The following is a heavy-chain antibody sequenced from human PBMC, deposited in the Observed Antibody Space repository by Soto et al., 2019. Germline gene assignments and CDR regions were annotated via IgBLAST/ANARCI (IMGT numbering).Heavy chain of an antibody. CDR2: IYYSGST. V-gene: IGHV4-59*08. J-gene: IGHJ1*01. CDR1: GGSISSYY. Sequence: PSETLSLTCTVSGGSISSYYWSWIRQPPGKGLEWIGYIYYSGSTNYNPSLKSRVTISVDTSKNQFSLKLSSVTAADTAVYYCARLCSSTSCYRYWGQGTRVTVSS. D-gene: IGHD2-2*01. CDR3: ARLCSSTSCYRY.